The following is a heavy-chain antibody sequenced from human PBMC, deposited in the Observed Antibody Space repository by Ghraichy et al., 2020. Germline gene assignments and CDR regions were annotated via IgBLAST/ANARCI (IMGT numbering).Heavy chain of an antibody. Sequence: LSLTCAASGFTFSSYWMSWVRQAPGKGLEWVANIKQDGSEKYYVDSVKGRFTISTDNAKNSLYLQMNSLRAEDTSVYYCARWGYDFWSGYYTNYYYYGMDVWGQGTTVTVSS. CDR1: GFTFSSYW. V-gene: IGHV3-7*03. D-gene: IGHD3-3*01. J-gene: IGHJ6*02. CDR3: ARWGYDFWSGYYTNYYYYGMDV. CDR2: IKQDGSEK.